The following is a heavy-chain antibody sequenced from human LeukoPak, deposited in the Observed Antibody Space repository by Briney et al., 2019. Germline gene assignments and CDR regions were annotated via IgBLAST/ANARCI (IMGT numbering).Heavy chain of an antibody. Sequence: GGSLRLSCAASGFTFDDYAMHWVRQAPGKGLEWVSGISWNSGSIGYVDSVKGRFTISRDNAKNSLYLQMNSLRVEDTALYYCAKDSYSGYDWRFDYWGQGTLVTVSS. V-gene: IGHV3-9*01. J-gene: IGHJ4*02. CDR1: GFTFDDYA. CDR2: ISWNSGSI. D-gene: IGHD5-12*01. CDR3: AKDSYSGYDWRFDY.